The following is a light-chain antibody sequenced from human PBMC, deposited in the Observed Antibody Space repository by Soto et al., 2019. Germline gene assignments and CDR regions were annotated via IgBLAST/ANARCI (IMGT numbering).Light chain of an antibody. CDR3: AAWDDSLNGPV. CDR1: SSNIGSNT. Sequence: QSVLTQPPSASGTPGQRVTIPCSGSSSNIGSNTVNWYQQLPGTAPKLLIYSNNQRPSGVPDRFSGSKSGTSASLAISGLQSEDEADYHCAAWDDSLNGPVFGGGTKLTVL. J-gene: IGLJ2*01. V-gene: IGLV1-44*01. CDR2: SNN.